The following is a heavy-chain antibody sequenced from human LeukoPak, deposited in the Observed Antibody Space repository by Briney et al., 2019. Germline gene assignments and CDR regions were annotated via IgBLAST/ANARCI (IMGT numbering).Heavy chain of an antibody. V-gene: IGHV3-7*01. CDR3: ARDTDGSLDY. D-gene: IGHD1-26*01. J-gene: IGHJ4*02. Sequence: PGGSLRLSCAASGFSFTNSWTAWVRQAPGKGLEWVANIKQDGSTKHYADSLKGRFTISRDNPKNSLYLQMNSLRADDTALYYCARDTDGSLDYWGQGILVTVAS. CDR1: GFSFTNSW. CDR2: IKQDGSTK.